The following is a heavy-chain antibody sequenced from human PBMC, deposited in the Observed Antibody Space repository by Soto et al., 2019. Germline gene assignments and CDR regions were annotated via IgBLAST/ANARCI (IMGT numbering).Heavy chain of an antibody. D-gene: IGHD2-2*01. V-gene: IGHV1-18*01. CDR1: GYTFSNYG. J-gene: IGHJ5*02. CDR3: ARVVPGAEAWFGP. Sequence: QVLLVQSGAEVKKPGASVKVSCQASGYTFSNYGITWVRQAPGQPLEWLGWISLYSDGTNYAQKFQGRVSMTTDTSTTTAYMELRSLRSDDTAVYYCARVVPGAEAWFGPWGQGTLVTVSS. CDR2: ISLYSDGT.